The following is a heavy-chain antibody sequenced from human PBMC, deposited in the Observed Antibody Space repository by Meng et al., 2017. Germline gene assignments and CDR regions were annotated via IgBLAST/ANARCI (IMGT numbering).Heavy chain of an antibody. CDR2: INHSGST. V-gene: IGHV4-39*07. J-gene: IGHJ4*02. Sequence: SETLSLTCTVSGGSISSRSYYWGWIRQPPGKGLEWIGEINHSGSTNYNPSLKSRVTISVDTSKNQFSLKLSSVTAADTAVYYCARGRPEVAGSTPLFDYWGQGTLVTVSS. D-gene: IGHD6-19*01. CDR1: GGSISSRSYY. CDR3: ARGRPEVAGSTPLFDY.